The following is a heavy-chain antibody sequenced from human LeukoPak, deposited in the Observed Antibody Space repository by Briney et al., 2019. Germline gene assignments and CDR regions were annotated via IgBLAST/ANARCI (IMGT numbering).Heavy chain of an antibody. CDR3: AREEMPTYYYDSSGYSH. D-gene: IGHD3-22*01. CDR2: ISSSSSTI. CDR1: GFTFSSYS. J-gene: IGHJ4*02. V-gene: IGHV3-48*04. Sequence: GGSLRLSCAASGFTFSSYSMNWVRQAPGKGLEWVSYISSSSSTIYYADSVKGRFTISRDNAKNSLYLRMNSLRAEDTAVYYCAREEMPTYYYDSSGYSHWGQGTLVTVSS.